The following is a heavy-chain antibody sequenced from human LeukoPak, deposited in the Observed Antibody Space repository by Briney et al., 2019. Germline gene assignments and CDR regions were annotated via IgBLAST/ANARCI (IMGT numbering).Heavy chain of an antibody. D-gene: IGHD3-22*01. CDR3: ARGYDSSGYSLGFDY. CDR2: IYYSGSP. CDR1: GGSISSSNW. Sequence: SETLSLTCAVSGGSISSSNWWSWVRQPPGKGLEWIGYIYYSGSPNYNPSLKSRVTISVDTSKNQFSLKLSSVTAADTAVYYCARGYDSSGYSLGFDYWGQGTLVTVSS. J-gene: IGHJ4*02. V-gene: IGHV4-4*02.